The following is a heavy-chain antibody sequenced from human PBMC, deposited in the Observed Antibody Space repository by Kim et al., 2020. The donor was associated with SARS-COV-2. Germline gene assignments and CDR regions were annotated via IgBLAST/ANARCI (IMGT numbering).Heavy chain of an antibody. CDR3: ARFSGNYDILTGSRSFDY. V-gene: IGHV1-46*01. D-gene: IGHD3-9*01. CDR1: GYTFTSYY. Sequence: ASVKVSCKASGYTFTSYYMHWVRQAPGQGLEWMGIINPSGGSTSYAQKFQGRVTMTRDTSTSTVYMELSSLRSEDTAVYYCARFSGNYDILTGSRSFDYWGQGTLVTVSS. CDR2: INPSGGST. J-gene: IGHJ4*02.